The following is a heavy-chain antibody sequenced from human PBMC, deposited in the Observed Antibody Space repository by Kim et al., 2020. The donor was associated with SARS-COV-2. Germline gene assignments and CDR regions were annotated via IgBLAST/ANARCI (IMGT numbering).Heavy chain of an antibody. CDR3: ARDGGIMGHL. CDR2: IYYSGST. V-gene: IGHV4-31*03. D-gene: IGHD3-16*01. J-gene: IGHJ5*02. CDR1: GGSISSGGYY. Sequence: SETLSLTCTVSGGSISSGGYYWSWIRQHPGKGLEWIGYIYYSGSTYYNPSLKSRVTISVDTSKNQFSLKLSSVTAADTAVYYCARDGGIMGHLWGQGTLVTVSS.